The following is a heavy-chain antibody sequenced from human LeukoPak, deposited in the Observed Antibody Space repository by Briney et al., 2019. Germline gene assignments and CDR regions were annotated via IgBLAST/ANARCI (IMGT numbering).Heavy chain of an antibody. V-gene: IGHV4-59*01. J-gene: IGHJ6*02. CDR2: IYYSGST. D-gene: IGHD3-3*01. Sequence: PSETLSLTCTVSGGSISSYYWSWIRQPPGKGLEWIGYIYYSGSTNYNPSLKSRVTISVDTSKNQFSLKLSSVTAADTAVYYCARASVEGDFWSSNYYYYYGMDVWGQGTTVTVSS. CDR3: ARASVEGDFWSSNYYYYYGMDV. CDR1: GGSISSYY.